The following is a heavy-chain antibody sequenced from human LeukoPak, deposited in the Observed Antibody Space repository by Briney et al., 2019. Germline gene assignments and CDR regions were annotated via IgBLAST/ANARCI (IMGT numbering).Heavy chain of an antibody. Sequence: PSETLSLTCSVSGVSVNNADYWAWVRQPPGKRLEWIGNISRSGITSYNPSLNSRITILVDRPKNQISLKVRSATAADTAIYYCARVSVADEIVAGDYFESWGQGTLVTVSP. D-gene: IGHD2-15*01. CDR3: ARVSVADEIVAGDYFES. V-gene: IGHV4-38-2*02. CDR2: ISRSGIT. CDR1: GVSVNNADY. J-gene: IGHJ4*02.